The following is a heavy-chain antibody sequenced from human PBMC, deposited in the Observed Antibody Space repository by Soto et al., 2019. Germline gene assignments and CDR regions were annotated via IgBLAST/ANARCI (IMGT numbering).Heavy chain of an antibody. CDR3: ARETLPFTVTPLYWFDP. J-gene: IGHJ5*02. Sequence: QVQLVQSGAEVKKPGASVKVSCKASGYTFTSYGISWVRQAPGQGLEWMGWISAYNGNTNYAQKPQGRVTMTTDTSTSTAYMELRSLSSDDTAVYYCARETLPFTVTPLYWFDPWGQGTLVTVSS. D-gene: IGHD4-17*01. V-gene: IGHV1-18*01. CDR2: ISAYNGNT. CDR1: GYTFTSYG.